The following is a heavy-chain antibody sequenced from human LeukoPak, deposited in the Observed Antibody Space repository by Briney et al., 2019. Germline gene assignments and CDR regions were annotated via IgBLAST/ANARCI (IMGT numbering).Heavy chain of an antibody. V-gene: IGHV3-33*01. CDR2: IWYDGSNK. CDR1: GFTFSSYG. J-gene: IGHJ4*02. Sequence: PGGSLRLSCAASGFTFSSYGMHWVRQAPGKGLEWVAVIWYDGSNKYYADSVKGRFTISRDNAKNSLYLQMNSLRAEDTAVYYCAREESSSPDYWGQGTLVTVSS. CDR3: AREESSSPDY. D-gene: IGHD6-6*01.